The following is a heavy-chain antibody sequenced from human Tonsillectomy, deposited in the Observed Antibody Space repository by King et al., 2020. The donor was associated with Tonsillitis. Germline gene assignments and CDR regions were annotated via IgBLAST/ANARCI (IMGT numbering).Heavy chain of an antibody. CDR1: GFTFNSYW. Sequence: EVQLVESGGGLVQPGGSLRLSCEASGFTFNSYWMNWVRQAPGKGLEGVANIKEDGSEKYYVDSVKGRVTITRDNANNSLYLQMNSLRAEDTAVYYCVRYPGMRQWGGAKRVYYFDHLGQGTLVAVSS. V-gene: IGHV3-7*03. CDR2: IKEDGSEK. D-gene: IGHD1-26*01. CDR3: VRYPGMRQWGGAKRVYYFDH. J-gene: IGHJ4*02.